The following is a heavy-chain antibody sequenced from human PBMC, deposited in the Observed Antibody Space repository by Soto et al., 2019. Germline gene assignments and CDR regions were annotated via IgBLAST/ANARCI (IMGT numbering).Heavy chain of an antibody. CDR1: GYTFTSYG. D-gene: IGHD2-2*01. V-gene: IGHV1-18*01. Sequence: ASVTVSCKASGYTFTSYGRSWVRQATGQGLEWMGWISAYNGNTNYAQKLQGRVTMTTDTSTSTAYMELRSPRSDDTAVYYCARMGCSSTSCYDGWFDPWGQGTLVTVSS. J-gene: IGHJ5*02. CDR3: ARMGCSSTSCYDGWFDP. CDR2: ISAYNGNT.